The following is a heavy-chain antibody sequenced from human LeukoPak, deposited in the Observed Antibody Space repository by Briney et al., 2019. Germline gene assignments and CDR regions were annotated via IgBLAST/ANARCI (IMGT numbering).Heavy chain of an antibody. V-gene: IGHV4-59*08. CDR1: GGSISSYY. Sequence: PSETLTLTCTVSGGSISSYYWSWIRQPPGKGLEWIGYIYYSGSTNYNPSLKSRVTISVDTSKNQFSLKLSSVAAADTAVYYCARPYGPGYYDSSGYYIGFDYWGQGTLVTVSS. CDR2: IYYSGST. CDR3: ARPYGPGYYDSSGYYIGFDY. J-gene: IGHJ4*02. D-gene: IGHD3-22*01.